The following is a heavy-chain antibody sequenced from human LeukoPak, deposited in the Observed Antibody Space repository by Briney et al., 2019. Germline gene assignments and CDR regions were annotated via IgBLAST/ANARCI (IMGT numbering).Heavy chain of an antibody. D-gene: IGHD6-19*01. Sequence: GASVKVSCKASGGTFSSYAISWVRQAPGQGLEWMGGIIPIFGTANYAQKFQGRVTISRDTSASTVYMELSSLRSEDVAVYYCARVVRYSSGPLTDLLPYYFDSWGQGTLLTVSS. CDR3: ARVVRYSSGPLTDLLPYYFDS. CDR1: GGTFSSYA. V-gene: IGHV1-69*05. CDR2: IIPIFGTA. J-gene: IGHJ4*02.